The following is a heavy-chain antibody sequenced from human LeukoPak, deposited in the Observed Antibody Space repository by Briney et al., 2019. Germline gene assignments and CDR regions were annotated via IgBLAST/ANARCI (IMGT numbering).Heavy chain of an antibody. D-gene: IGHD2-2*01. J-gene: IGHJ3*02. CDR2: ISGSGGST. V-gene: IGHV3-23*01. CDR3: AKDIVVVTAASDAFDI. Sequence: GGSLRLSCAASGFTFSSYAMSWVRQAPGKGLEWVSAISGSGGSTYYADSVKGRFTISRDVSKNTLFLQMNSLRVEDTAVYYCAKDIVVVTAASDAFDIWGQGTMVTVSS. CDR1: GFTFSSYA.